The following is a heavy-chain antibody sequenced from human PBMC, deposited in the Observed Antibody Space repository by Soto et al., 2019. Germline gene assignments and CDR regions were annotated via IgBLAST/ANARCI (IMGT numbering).Heavy chain of an antibody. Sequence: SETLSLTCPVSGGSMSSYYWSWIRQPPGKGLEWIGYIYYSGSTNYNPSLKSRVTISVDTSKNQFSLKLSSVTAADTAVYYCARARGSSWYNWFDPWGQGTLVTVSS. J-gene: IGHJ5*02. CDR2: IYYSGST. V-gene: IGHV4-59*01. D-gene: IGHD6-13*01. CDR3: ARARGSSWYNWFDP. CDR1: GGSMSSYY.